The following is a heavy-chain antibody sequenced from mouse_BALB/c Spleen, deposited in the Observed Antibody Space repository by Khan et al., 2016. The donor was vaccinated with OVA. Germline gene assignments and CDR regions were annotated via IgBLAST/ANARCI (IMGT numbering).Heavy chain of an antibody. CDR3: AKWDNSYYAMDY. Sequence: VKLVESGPGLVAPSQSLSITCTVSGFSLSSYGVNWVRQPPGKGLEWLGVIWGDGSTNYHSALKSRLNINKDNSKSQVFLKLNSLQTDDTATYFCAKWDNSYYAMDYWGQGTSVTVSS. D-gene: IGHD1-3*01. V-gene: IGHV2-3*01. CDR1: GFSLSSYG. CDR2: IWGDGST. J-gene: IGHJ4*01.